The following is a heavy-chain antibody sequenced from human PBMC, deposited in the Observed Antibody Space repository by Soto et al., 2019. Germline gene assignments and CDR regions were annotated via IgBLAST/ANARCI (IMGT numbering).Heavy chain of an antibody. D-gene: IGHD6-19*01. CDR3: ARTPVAGNQNWFDP. CDR1: GYTFTGYY. V-gene: IGHV1-2*04. Sequence: ASVKVSCKASGYTFTGYYMHWVRQAPGQGLEWMGWINPNSGGTNYAQKFQGWVTMTRDTSISTAYMELSRQRSDDTAVYYCARTPVAGNQNWFDPWGQGTLVTVSS. CDR2: INPNSGGT. J-gene: IGHJ5*02.